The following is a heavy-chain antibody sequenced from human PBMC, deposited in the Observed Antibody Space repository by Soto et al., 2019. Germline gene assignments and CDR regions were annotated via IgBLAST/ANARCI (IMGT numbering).Heavy chain of an antibody. D-gene: IGHD5-12*01. CDR2: MNPNSGNT. Sequence: QVQLVQSGAEVKKPGASVKVSCKASGYTFTSYDINWVRQATGKGLEWMGWMNPNSGNTGYAQKFQGRVTMTRNTSISTAYMELSSLRSEDTAVYYCASVHSGAYYFDYWGQGTLVTVSS. J-gene: IGHJ4*02. CDR1: GYTFTSYD. V-gene: IGHV1-8*01. CDR3: ASVHSGAYYFDY.